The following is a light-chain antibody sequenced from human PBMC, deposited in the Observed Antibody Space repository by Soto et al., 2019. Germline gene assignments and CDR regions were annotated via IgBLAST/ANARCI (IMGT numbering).Light chain of an antibody. J-gene: IGKJ1*01. Sequence: IQTTHAPSTLSVSLGDIVTMTFRASQTISSWLAWYQHKPGKAPKLLIYTASSLQSGVPSRFSGSGSGTDFTLTISSLQPEDFATYYCQHTYNTPWTFGQGTKVDIK. CDR2: TAS. CDR3: QHTYNTPWT. V-gene: IGKV1-39*01. CDR1: QTISSW.